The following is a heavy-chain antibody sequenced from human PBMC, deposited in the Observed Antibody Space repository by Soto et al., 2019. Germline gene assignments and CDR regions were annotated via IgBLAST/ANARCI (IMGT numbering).Heavy chain of an antibody. CDR2: INSGGTT. V-gene: IGHV3-64*04. D-gene: IGHD2-2*02. Sequence: PGGSLRLSCSASGFTFSSYAMHWVRQAPGKGLEYVSVINSGGTTYYADSVKGRFTISRDNSKNTLYLQMNSLRAEDTAVYYCAKGYCSSTSCYIDYWGQGTLVTVSS. CDR1: GFTFSSYA. J-gene: IGHJ4*02. CDR3: AKGYCSSTSCYIDY.